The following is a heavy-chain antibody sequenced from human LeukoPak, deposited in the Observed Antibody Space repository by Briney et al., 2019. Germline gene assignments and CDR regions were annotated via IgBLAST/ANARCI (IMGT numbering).Heavy chain of an antibody. Sequence: PGGSLRLSCAASGFTFSSYAMHWVRQAPGKGLEWVSVIYSGGSTYYADSVKGRFTISRDNSKNTLYLQMNSLRAEDTAVYYCARDNSFWGQGTLVTVSS. V-gene: IGHV3-53*01. J-gene: IGHJ4*02. CDR2: IYSGGST. D-gene: IGHD2/OR15-2a*01. CDR3: ARDNSF. CDR1: GFTFSSYA.